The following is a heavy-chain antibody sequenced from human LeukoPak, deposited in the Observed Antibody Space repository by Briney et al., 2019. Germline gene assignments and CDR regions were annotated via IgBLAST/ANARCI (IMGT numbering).Heavy chain of an antibody. CDR1: GFTFSSYS. J-gene: IGHJ6*03. Sequence: HPGGSLRLSCAASGFTFSSYSMNWVRQAPGKGLEWVSYISSSSSTIYYADSVKGRFTISRDNAKNSLYLQMNSLRAEDTAVYYCARDTGSSSWYTLPDYYMDVWGKGTTVTVSS. V-gene: IGHV3-48*04. CDR2: ISSSSSTI. CDR3: ARDTGSSSWYTLPDYYMDV. D-gene: IGHD6-13*01.